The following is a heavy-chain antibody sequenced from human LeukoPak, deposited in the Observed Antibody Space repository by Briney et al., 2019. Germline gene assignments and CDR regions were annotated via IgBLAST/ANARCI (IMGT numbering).Heavy chain of an antibody. V-gene: IGHV1-69*05. CDR3: ARGYCSSTSCYNGGWFDP. CDR2: IIPIFGTA. D-gene: IGHD2-2*02. CDR1: GGTFSSYA. Sequence: SVKVSCKASGGTFSSYAISWVRQAPGQGLEWMGGIIPIFGTANYAQKFQGRVTITTDESTSTAYTELSSLRSEDTAVYYCARGYCSSTSCYNGGWFDPWGQGTLVTVSS. J-gene: IGHJ5*02.